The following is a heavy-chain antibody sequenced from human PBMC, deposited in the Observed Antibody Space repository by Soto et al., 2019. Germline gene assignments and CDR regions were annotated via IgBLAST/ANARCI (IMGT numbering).Heavy chain of an antibody. CDR1: GGSISSGGYY. V-gene: IGHV4-31*03. CDR2: IYYSGST. D-gene: IGHD3-22*01. CDR3: ARWSDSSGYNGFFDY. Sequence: QVQLQESGPGLVKPSQTLSLTCTVSGGSISSGGYYWSWIRQHPGKGLEWIGYIYYSGSTYYNPSLKSRVTISVDATKNQFSLQLSSVTAADTAVYYCARWSDSSGYNGFFDYWGQGTLVTVSS. J-gene: IGHJ4*02.